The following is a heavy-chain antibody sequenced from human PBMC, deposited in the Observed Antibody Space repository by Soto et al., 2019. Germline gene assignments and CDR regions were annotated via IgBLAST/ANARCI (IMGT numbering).Heavy chain of an antibody. V-gene: IGHV3-23*01. J-gene: IGHJ3*01. CDR2: IFGSGART. CDR3: TREASRGGFAFDL. D-gene: IGHD3-16*01. Sequence: EVQLLESGGGLVQPGGSLRLSCAASGFTFSHYAMSWVRQAPGKGLQWVSTIFGSGARTHYADSVKGRFGISRDNSNNMLLLEMNSLQGEDTAVYYCTREASRGGFAFDLCGQGTRVAVSS. CDR1: GFTFSHYA.